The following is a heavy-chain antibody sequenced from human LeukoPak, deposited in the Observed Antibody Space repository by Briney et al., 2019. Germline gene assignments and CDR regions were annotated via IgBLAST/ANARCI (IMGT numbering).Heavy chain of an antibody. CDR2: IRYDGSNK. Sequence: GGSLRLSCAASGFTFSSYGMHWVRQAPGKGLEWVAFIRYDGSNKYYADSVKGRFTISRDNSKNTLYLQMNSLRAEDTAVYYCASHYGQAYGDYVHTPYNWFDPWGQGTLVTVSS. CDR1: GFTFSSYG. D-gene: IGHD4-17*01. CDR3: ASHYGQAYGDYVHTPYNWFDP. V-gene: IGHV3-30*02. J-gene: IGHJ5*02.